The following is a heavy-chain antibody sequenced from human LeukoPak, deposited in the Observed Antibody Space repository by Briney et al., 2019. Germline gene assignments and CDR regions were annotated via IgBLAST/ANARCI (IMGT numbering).Heavy chain of an antibody. J-gene: IGHJ6*02. Sequence: ASVKVSCKASGYTFTSYGISWVRQAPGQGPEWMGWISAYDGHTNYAKKLQGRVTMTTDTFTSTAYMELRSLRSDDTAVYYCARRGAERGTGYYYGLDVWGQGTTVTVSS. CDR2: ISAYDGHT. CDR3: ARRGAERGTGYYYGLDV. CDR1: GYTFTSYG. D-gene: IGHD3-9*01. V-gene: IGHV1-18*04.